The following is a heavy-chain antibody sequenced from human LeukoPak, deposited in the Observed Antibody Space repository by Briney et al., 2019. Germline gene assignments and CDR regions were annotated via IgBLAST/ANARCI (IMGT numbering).Heavy chain of an antibody. Sequence: GGSLRLSCAASRFIFSNYAMHWVRQAPGKGLDWVAVISYHGRDQFYADSVKGRFTISRDSSKDTLYLQMNSLRAEDTAVYYCAKQLGYCSDGSCYFPYWGQGTLVTVTS. V-gene: IGHV3-30*04. CDR1: RFIFSNYA. CDR2: ISYHGRDQ. D-gene: IGHD2-15*01. J-gene: IGHJ4*02. CDR3: AKQLGYCSDGSCYFPY.